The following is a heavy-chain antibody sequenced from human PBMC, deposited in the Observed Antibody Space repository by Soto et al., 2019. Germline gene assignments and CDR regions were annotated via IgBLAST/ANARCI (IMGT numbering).Heavy chain of an antibody. J-gene: IGHJ6*02. CDR2: INPSGGIT. CDR3: ARGISTTRYYYYYGMDV. D-gene: IGHD2-2*01. V-gene: IGHV1-46*01. Sequence: ASVKVSCKAPGYTLTSYYLHWVRQAPVHGPEWMGIINPSGGITNDAQKFQDRVTMTSDTSTSTVYMELSSLRSEDTAVYYCARGISTTRYYYYYGMDVWGQGTTVTVSS. CDR1: GYTLTSYY.